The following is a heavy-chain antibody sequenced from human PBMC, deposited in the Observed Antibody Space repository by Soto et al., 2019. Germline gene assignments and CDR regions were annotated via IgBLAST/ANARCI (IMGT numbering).Heavy chain of an antibody. V-gene: IGHV3-23*01. J-gene: IGHJ4*02. Sequence: EVQLLESGGGLVQPGGSLRLSCAASGFTFSSYAMSWVRQAPGKGLEWVSAISGSGGSTYYADSVKGRFTISRDNSKNTLYLQMNSLRAEDTAVYYCAKDTITAPRGKSSGTFDYWGQGTLVTVSS. CDR1: GFTFSSYA. CDR2: ISGSGGST. CDR3: AKDTITAPRGKSSGTFDY. D-gene: IGHD6-19*01.